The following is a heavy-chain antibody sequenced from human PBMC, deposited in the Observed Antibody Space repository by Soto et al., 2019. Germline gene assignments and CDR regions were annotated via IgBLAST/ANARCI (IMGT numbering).Heavy chain of an antibody. D-gene: IGHD6-13*01. CDR1: GFTFSSYW. CDR2: IKQDGSEK. CDR3: ARGPPCNDSSWYYGMDV. V-gene: IGHV3-7*01. J-gene: IGHJ6*02. Sequence: GGSLRLSCAASGFTFSSYWMSWVRQAPGKGLEWVANIKQDGSEKYYVDSLKGRFTISRDNAKNSLYLQMNSLRAEDTAVYYCARGPPCNDSSWYYGMDVWGQGTTVTVSS.